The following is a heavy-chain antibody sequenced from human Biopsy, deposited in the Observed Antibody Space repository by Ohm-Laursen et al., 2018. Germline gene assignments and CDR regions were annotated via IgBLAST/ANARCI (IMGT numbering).Heavy chain of an antibody. V-gene: IGHV1-69*06. CDR1: GGTFSNYG. Sequence: GSSVKVSCKAPGGTFSNYGVNWVRQAPGQGLEWLGGNIPILGTGSYAQKFQDRVTVAADTSTSTATMELRSLRSDDTAMYYCATKLTGYFHHWGQGTLVIVSS. D-gene: IGHD3-9*01. CDR3: ATKLTGYFHH. CDR2: NIPILGTG. J-gene: IGHJ1*01.